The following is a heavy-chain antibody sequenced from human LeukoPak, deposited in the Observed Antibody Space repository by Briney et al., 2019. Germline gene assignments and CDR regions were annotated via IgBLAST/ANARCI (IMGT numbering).Heavy chain of an antibody. J-gene: IGHJ6*03. CDR3: ARTTEAHSWRTRYYDYYMDV. CDR2: NYYSGSN. Sequence: SDTLSLICTVSGGSLSSYYWSWIRQPPGKGLEWIGYNYYSGSNNYNPTLKSRVTISVDTSKNQFSLKLSSVTAADTAVYYCARTTEAHSWRTRYYDYYMDVWGKGTTVTVSS. CDR1: GGSLSSYY. V-gene: IGHV4-59*07. D-gene: IGHD6-13*01.